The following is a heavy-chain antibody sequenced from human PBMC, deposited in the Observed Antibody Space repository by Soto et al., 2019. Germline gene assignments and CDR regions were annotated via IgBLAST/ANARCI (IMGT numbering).Heavy chain of an antibody. J-gene: IGHJ4*02. CDR3: AGNASGVTSD. V-gene: IGHV4-59*08. D-gene: IGHD2-8*01. Sequence: PSETLSLTCTVSGGSISNSYWSWIRQSPEKGLEWIGYIYSSGSTYYNTSLESRVIISVDTSKNQFSLNLNSVTAADTPVYYCAGNASGVTSDWGQGPLVTVSS. CDR1: GGSISNSY. CDR2: IYSSGST.